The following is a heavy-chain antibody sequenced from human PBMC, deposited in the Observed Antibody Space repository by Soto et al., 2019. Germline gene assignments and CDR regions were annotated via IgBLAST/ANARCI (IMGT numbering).Heavy chain of an antibody. J-gene: IGHJ5*01. CDR2: ISSGGSA. V-gene: IGHV4-4*07. CDR3: ARDAYPNWFDF. D-gene: IGHD2-8*01. Sequence: SETLSLTCNVSGGSINSYYWSWIRQPAGKGLEWIGRISSGGSAIYNPSLKSRVTISVDTSKNQFSLRLTSVTAADTAVYFCARDAYPNWFDFWGPGTLVTVSS. CDR1: GGSINSYY.